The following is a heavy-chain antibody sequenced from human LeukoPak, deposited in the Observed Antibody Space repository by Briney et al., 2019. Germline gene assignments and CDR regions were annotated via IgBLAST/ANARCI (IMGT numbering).Heavy chain of an antibody. CDR2: ISSSSSTI. J-gene: IGHJ5*02. CDR1: GFTFSSHS. V-gene: IGHV3-48*04. Sequence: GALRLSCAASGFTFSSHSMNWVRQAPGKGLEWVSYISSSSSTIYYADSVKGRFTISRDNAKNSLYLQMNSLRAEDTAVYYCARGTSRMIRGGNWFDPWGQGTLVTVSS. D-gene: IGHD3-10*01. CDR3: ARGTSRMIRGGNWFDP.